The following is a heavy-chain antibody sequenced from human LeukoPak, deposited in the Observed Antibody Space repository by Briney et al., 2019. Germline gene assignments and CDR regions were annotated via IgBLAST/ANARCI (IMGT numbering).Heavy chain of an antibody. D-gene: IGHD6-6*01. Sequence: SETLSLTCTVSGGSISSYYWSWIRQPPGKGLEWIGYIYYSGSTNYNPSLKSRVTISVDTSKNQFSLKLSSVTAADTAVYYCARVGSIAGRRFDPWGQGTLVTVSS. V-gene: IGHV4-59*01. J-gene: IGHJ5*02. CDR2: IYYSGST. CDR3: ARVGSIAGRRFDP. CDR1: GGSISSYY.